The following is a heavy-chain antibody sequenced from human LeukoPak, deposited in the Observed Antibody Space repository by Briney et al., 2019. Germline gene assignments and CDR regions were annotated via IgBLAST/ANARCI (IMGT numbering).Heavy chain of an antibody. D-gene: IGHD5-18*01. CDR2: MNPNSGNT. J-gene: IGHJ4*02. CDR1: GYTFTSYD. Sequence: ASVKVSCKASGYTFTSYDINWVRQATGQGLEWMGWMNPNSGNTGYAQKFQGRVTMTRNTSISTAYMELSSLRSEDTAVSYCARGRRIQLWFTETLPGYWGQGTLVTVSS. CDR3: ARGRRIQLWFTETLPGY. V-gene: IGHV1-8*01.